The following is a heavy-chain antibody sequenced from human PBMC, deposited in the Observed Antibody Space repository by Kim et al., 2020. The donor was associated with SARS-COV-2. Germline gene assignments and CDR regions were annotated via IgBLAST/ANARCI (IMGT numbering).Heavy chain of an antibody. J-gene: IGHJ6*02. D-gene: IGHD3-10*01. V-gene: IGHV3-23*01. Sequence: GGSLRLSCAASGFTFSSYAMSWVRQAPGKGLEWVSAISGSGGSTYYADSVKGRFTISRDNSKNTLYLQMNSLRAEDTAVYYCAKGGRPSPRGEGVLLWFGESHLHYGMDVWGQGTTVTVSS. CDR2: ISGSGGST. CDR3: AKGGRPSPRGEGVLLWFGESHLHYGMDV. CDR1: GFTFSSYA.